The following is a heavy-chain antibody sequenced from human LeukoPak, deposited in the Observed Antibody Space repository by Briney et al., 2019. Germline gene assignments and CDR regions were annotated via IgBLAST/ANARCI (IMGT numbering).Heavy chain of an antibody. CDR3: ARDKIVGATYFDY. D-gene: IGHD1-26*01. Sequence: SETLSLTCTVSGGSISSSSYYWGWIRQPPGKGLEWIGSIYYSGSTYYNPSLKSRVTISVDTSKNQFSLKLSSVTAADTAVYYCARDKIVGATYFDYWGQGTLVTVSS. CDR1: GGSISSSSYY. J-gene: IGHJ4*02. V-gene: IGHV4-39*02. CDR2: IYYSGST.